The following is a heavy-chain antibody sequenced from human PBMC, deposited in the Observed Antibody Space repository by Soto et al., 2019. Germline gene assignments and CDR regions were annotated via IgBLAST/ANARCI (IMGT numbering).Heavy chain of an antibody. Sequence: QLQLQESGPGLVKPSETLSLTCTVSGGSISSSSYYWGWIRQPPGKGLEWIGSIYYSGSTFYSPSLRSRVTISVDTSKKQFSLRVSSVTAADTAVYYCAREYSSAPDYWGQGTLVTVSS. CDR3: AREYSSAPDY. CDR1: GGSISSSSYY. D-gene: IGHD6-25*01. V-gene: IGHV4-39*02. J-gene: IGHJ4*02. CDR2: IYYSGST.